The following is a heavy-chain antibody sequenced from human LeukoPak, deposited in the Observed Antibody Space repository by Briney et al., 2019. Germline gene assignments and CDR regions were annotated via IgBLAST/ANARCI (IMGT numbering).Heavy chain of an antibody. V-gene: IGHV1-18*01. Sequence: GASVKVSCKASGYVFTIYGISWVRQAPGQGLEWVGWISPYNGNTNYAQKLQGRVTMTTDTSTSTAYMELSSLRSEDTALYYCAIGAAAGTAEFDPWGQGTLVTVSS. CDR2: ISPYNGNT. D-gene: IGHD6-13*01. CDR1: GYVFTIYG. J-gene: IGHJ5*02. CDR3: AIGAAAGTAEFDP.